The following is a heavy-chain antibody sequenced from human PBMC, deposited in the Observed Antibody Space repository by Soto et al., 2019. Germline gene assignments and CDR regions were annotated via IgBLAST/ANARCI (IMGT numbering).Heavy chain of an antibody. CDR2: IKEDGSEK. Sequence: EVQLVESGGGLVQPGGSLRLSCTASGFTFSTYWMSWVRQAPGKGLEWVANIKEDGSEKYYVDSVKGRFSISRDNARSSLYLQMNSLRSEDTAVYYCVRVGRLGGYWGQGTQVTVSS. J-gene: IGHJ4*02. V-gene: IGHV3-7*03. CDR3: VRVGRLGGY. CDR1: GFTFSTYW. D-gene: IGHD3-16*01.